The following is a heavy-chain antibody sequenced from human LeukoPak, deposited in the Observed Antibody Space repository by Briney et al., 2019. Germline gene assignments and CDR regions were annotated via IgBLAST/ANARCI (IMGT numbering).Heavy chain of an antibody. CDR3: ARAGSSSWYNWFDP. V-gene: IGHV4-34*01. CDR2: INHSGST. J-gene: IGHJ5*02. D-gene: IGHD6-13*01. CDR1: GGSFSGFY. Sequence: SETLSLTCAVYGGSFSGFYWSWIRQPPGKGLEWIGEINHSGSTNYNPSLKSRVTILVDTSKNQFSLKLSSVTAADTAVYYCARAGSSSWYNWFDPWGQGTLVTVSS.